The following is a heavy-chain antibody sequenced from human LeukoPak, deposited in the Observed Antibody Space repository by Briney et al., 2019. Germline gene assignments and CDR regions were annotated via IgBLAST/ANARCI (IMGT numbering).Heavy chain of an antibody. CDR2: IYHSGST. Sequence: SETLSLTCTVSGYSISSGYYWGWIRQPPGKGLEWIGSIYHSGSTYYNPSLKSRVTISVDTSKNQFSLKLSSVTAADTAVYYCAREDNWQDWYFDLWGRGTLVTVSS. J-gene: IGHJ2*01. CDR3: AREDNWQDWYFDL. V-gene: IGHV4-38-2*02. CDR1: GYSISSGYY. D-gene: IGHD1-1*01.